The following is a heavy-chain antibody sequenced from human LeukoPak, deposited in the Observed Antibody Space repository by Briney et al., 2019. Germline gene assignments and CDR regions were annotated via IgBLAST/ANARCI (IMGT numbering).Heavy chain of an antibody. J-gene: IGHJ2*01. Sequence: PGGSLRLSCAASGFTFSSYAMGWVRQAPGKGLEWVSVIGDSGGSTYYADSVKGRFTISRDNSKNTLYLQMNSLRAEDTAVYYCAKGGIMQSSSPGLQYFDLWGRGTLVSVSS. CDR1: GFTFSSYA. CDR2: IGDSGGST. D-gene: IGHD6-6*01. V-gene: IGHV3-23*01. CDR3: AKGGIMQSSSPGLQYFDL.